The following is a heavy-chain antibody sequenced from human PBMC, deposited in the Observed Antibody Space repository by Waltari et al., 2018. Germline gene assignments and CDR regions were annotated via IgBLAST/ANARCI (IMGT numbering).Heavy chain of an antibody. Sequence: EVQLVESGGGLVQPGGSLRLSCAASGFTFSTYWMHWVRQAPGEGLVWVSRINSDGRSTAYADSVRGRFTISRDNAKRTLYLQMNSLRPDDTAVYYCARDSSSCTGGICYFVYWGQGTLVTVSS. CDR3: ARDSSSCTGGICYFVY. J-gene: IGHJ4*02. CDR2: INSDGRST. D-gene: IGHD2-8*02. V-gene: IGHV3-74*01. CDR1: GFTFSTYW.